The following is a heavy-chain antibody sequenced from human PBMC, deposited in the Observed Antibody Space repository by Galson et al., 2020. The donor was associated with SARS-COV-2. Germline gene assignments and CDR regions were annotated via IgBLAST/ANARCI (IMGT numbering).Heavy chain of an antibody. Sequence: GESLKISCTASGFSFSDSAIHWVRQGAGKGLEWVGRIRHRANNYATAYAESVKGRFTISRDDLNNRAYLQMNSLKIDDTAVYYCTGKWPGDFGYWGQGTLVTVSS. CDR2: IRHRANNYAT. J-gene: IGHJ4*02. D-gene: IGHD5-12*01. V-gene: IGHV3-73*01. CDR1: GFSFSDSA. CDR3: TGKWPGDFGY.